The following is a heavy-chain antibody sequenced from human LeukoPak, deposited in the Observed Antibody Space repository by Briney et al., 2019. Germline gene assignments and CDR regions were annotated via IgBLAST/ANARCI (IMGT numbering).Heavy chain of an antibody. Sequence: GGSLRLSCAASGFTFSSYSMNWVRQAPGKGLEWVAFIRYDGSNKYYADSVKGRFTISSDNSKNTLYLQMNSLRAEDTAVSSCAKGRGYRDWIGYWGPGTLVTV. CDR3: AKGRGYRDWIGY. V-gene: IGHV3-30*02. CDR2: IRYDGSNK. J-gene: IGHJ4*02. D-gene: IGHD5-12*01. CDR1: GFTFSSYS.